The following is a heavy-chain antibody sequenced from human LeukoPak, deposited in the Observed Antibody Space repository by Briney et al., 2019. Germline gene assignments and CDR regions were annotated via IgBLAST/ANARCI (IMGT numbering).Heavy chain of an antibody. CDR2: IFPSGGEI. V-gene: IGHV3-23*01. J-gene: IGHJ4*02. Sequence: GGSLRLSCAASGFTFSTFAMIWVRQPPGKGLEWVSSIFPSGGEIHYADSVKGRFTISRDNSKNTLYLQMNSLRAGDTAVYYCAKPHFDDWGQGTLVTVSS. CDR1: GFTFSTFA. CDR3: AKPHFDD.